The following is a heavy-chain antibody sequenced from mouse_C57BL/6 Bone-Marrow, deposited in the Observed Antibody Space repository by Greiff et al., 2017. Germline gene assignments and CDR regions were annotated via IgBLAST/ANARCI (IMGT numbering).Heavy chain of an antibody. CDR3: AGGGVITTRIFDD. Sequence: QVQLQQSGAELARPGASVKLSCKASGYTFTSYGISWVKQRTGQGLEWIGEIYPRSGNTYYNEKFKGKATLTADTSSRPAYMELRSLTSEDSAVYVCAGGGVITTRIFDDWGQGTTLTVSS. D-gene: IGHD2-4*01. CDR2: IYPRSGNT. V-gene: IGHV1-81*01. J-gene: IGHJ2*01. CDR1: GYTFTSYG.